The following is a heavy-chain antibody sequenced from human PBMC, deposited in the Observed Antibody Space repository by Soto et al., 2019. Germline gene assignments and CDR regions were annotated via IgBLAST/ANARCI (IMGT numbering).Heavy chain of an antibody. V-gene: IGHV3-23*01. D-gene: IGHD5-18*01. CDR2: ISGSGDGT. CDR1: GFTFSSFA. CDR3: AGPGYSSQDY. J-gene: IGHJ4*02. Sequence: GGSLRLSCAASGFTFSSFALSWVRQAPGKGLEWVSAISGSGDGTDYAASVKGRFTISRDNSKNTLYLQMNSLRAEDTAVYYCAGPGYSSQDYWGQGALVTVSS.